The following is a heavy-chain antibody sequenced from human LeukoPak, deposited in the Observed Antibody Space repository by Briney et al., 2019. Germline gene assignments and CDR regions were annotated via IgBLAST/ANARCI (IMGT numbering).Heavy chain of an antibody. Sequence: GGSLRLSCAASGFTFDDYGMTWVRQAPGKGLEWVSGTNWNGGSTGYADSVKGRFTISRGNAKNSLYLQMNSLRAEDTAFYYCARCLYCSSTSPLAGYWGQGTLVTVSS. CDR1: GFTFDDYG. D-gene: IGHD2-2*01. V-gene: IGHV3-20*04. CDR3: ARCLYCSSTSPLAGY. CDR2: TNWNGGST. J-gene: IGHJ4*02.